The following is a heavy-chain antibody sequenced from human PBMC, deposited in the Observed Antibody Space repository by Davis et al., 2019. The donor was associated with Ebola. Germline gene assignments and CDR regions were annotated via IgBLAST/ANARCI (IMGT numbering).Heavy chain of an antibody. J-gene: IGHJ6*02. CDR2: ISWNSVSI. Sequence: SLKISCAASGFTFDDYAMHWVRQAPGKGLEWVSGISWNSVSIGYADSVKGRFTISRDNAKNSLYLQMNSLRAEDTALYYCAKGGYYGMDVWGQGTTVTVSS. CDR1: GFTFDDYA. V-gene: IGHV3-9*01. CDR3: AKGGYYGMDV.